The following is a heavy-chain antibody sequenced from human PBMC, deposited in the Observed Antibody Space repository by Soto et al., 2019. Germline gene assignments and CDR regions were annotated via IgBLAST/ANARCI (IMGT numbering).Heavy chain of an antibody. CDR1: GYTFTSYA. CDR2: INAGNGNT. J-gene: IGHJ4*02. V-gene: IGHV1-3*01. D-gene: IGHD3-22*01. CDR3: ATSKGDYDSSVYPFDY. Sequence: QVQLVQSGAEVKKPGASVKVSCKASGYTFTSYAMHWVRQAPGQRREWMGWINAGNGNTKYSQKFQGRVTITRDTSASTAYMELSSLRYEDTAVYYCATSKGDYDSSVYPFDYWGQGTLVTVSS.